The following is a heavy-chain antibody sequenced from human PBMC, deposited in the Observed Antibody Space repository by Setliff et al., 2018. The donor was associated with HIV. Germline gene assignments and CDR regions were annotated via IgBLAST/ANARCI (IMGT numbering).Heavy chain of an antibody. CDR1: EFTFSSYA. J-gene: IGHJ4*02. V-gene: IGHV3-23*01. CDR2: ISSSGGST. CDR3: AGGRYSSSWYYFDN. Sequence: PGGSLRLSCAASEFTFSSYAMSWVRQAPGKGLEWVSAISSSGGSTYFADSVKGRFTISRDNATNTVSLQMNSLRAEDTAVYYCAGGRYSSSWYYFDNWGQGTLVTVSS. D-gene: IGHD6-13*01.